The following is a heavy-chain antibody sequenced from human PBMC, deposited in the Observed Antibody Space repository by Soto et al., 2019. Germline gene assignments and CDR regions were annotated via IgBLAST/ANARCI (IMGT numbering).Heavy chain of an antibody. CDR1: GFTFINYW. Sequence: EVQLVESGGGLVQPGGSLTLSCAGSGFTFINYWMTWVRQAPGKGLEWLANMNFDGSEKYYVDSVKGRFTISRDNAKNSLYLQMSSLRVEDTALYYCARDSGWFGGDYWGQGTLVSVSS. J-gene: IGHJ4*02. V-gene: IGHV3-7*01. D-gene: IGHD6-19*01. CDR3: ARDSGWFGGDY. CDR2: MNFDGSEK.